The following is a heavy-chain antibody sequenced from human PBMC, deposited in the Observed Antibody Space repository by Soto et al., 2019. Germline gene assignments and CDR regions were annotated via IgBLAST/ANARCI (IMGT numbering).Heavy chain of an antibody. CDR2: IRTKAKNYAT. V-gene: IGHV3-73*01. J-gene: IGHJ4*02. D-gene: IGHD6-6*01. CDR3: TGRSSGY. CDR1: GFTFSDAA. Sequence: EVQLVESGGDLVQPGGSLKLSCAASGFTFSDAAMHWVRQASGKGLEWVGHIRTKAKNYATGYAASVKGRFTISRDDSKNTAFLQMNSLKTEDTAIYYCTGRSSGYWGQGTLVTVSS.